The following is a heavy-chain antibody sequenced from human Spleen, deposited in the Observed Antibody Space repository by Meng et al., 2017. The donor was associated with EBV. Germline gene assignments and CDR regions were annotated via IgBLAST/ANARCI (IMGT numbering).Heavy chain of an antibody. D-gene: IGHD4-17*01. J-gene: IGHJ4*02. Sequence: QVQLLQSGAELKRPGASVKVSCKASGFPFINYAMYWVRQAPGQGLEWMGWISLYNGNTNYAQKLQGRVTMTTNTSTSTAYMELRSLTSDDTAVYYCARLGYGINYLDYWGQGTLVTVSS. V-gene: IGHV1-18*01. CDR3: ARLGYGINYLDY. CDR2: ISLYNGNT. CDR1: GFPFINYA.